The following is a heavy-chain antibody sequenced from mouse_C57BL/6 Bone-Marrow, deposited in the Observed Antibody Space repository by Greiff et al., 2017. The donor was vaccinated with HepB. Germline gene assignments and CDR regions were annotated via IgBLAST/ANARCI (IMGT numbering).Heavy chain of an antibody. CDR3: ARERFDYYFDY. D-gene: IGHD1-1*01. J-gene: IGHJ2*01. Sequence: EVMLVESGGDLVKPGGSLKLSCAASGFTFSTSGMSWVRQTPDKRLEWVATINTGGTYTYYADSVRGRFTISRDTAKNTLFLLMSSLKSEDSAIYYCARERFDYYFDYWGQGTTLTVSS. V-gene: IGHV5-6*01. CDR2: INTGGTYT. CDR1: GFTFSTSG.